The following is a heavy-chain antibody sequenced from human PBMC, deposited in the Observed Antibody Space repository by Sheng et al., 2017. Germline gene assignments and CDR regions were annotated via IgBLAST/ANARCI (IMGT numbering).Heavy chain of an antibody. D-gene: IGHD2-15*01. CDR2: ISYDGSNK. Sequence: QVQLVESGGGVAQPGRSLRLSCAASGFTFSSYAMHWVRQAPGKGLEWVAVISYDGSNKYYADSVKGRFTISRDNSKNTLYLQMNSLRAEDTAVYYCARASEGVADYFDYWGQGTLVTVSS. J-gene: IGHJ4*02. V-gene: IGHV3-30*04. CDR3: ARASEGVADYFDY. CDR1: GFTFSSYA.